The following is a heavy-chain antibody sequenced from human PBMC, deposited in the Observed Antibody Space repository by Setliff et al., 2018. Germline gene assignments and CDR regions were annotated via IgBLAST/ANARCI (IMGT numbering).Heavy chain of an antibody. CDR2: IHYRGTT. V-gene: IGHV4-39*01. CDR1: GGSISSGTYY. CDR3: ARHATYYYGSGNLPFDH. J-gene: IGHJ4*02. D-gene: IGHD3-10*01. Sequence: SETLSLTCSVSGGSISSGTYYWAWIRQPPGKGLEWIGRIHYRGTTYSNASLASRLTISVDTSRNQFSLELSSVTAADTAVYYCARHATYYYGSGNLPFDHWAQGSLVTVSS.